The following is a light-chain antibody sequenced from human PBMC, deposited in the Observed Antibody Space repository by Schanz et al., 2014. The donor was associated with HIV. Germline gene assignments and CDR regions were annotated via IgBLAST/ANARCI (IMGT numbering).Light chain of an antibody. CDR3: QSYDRSLSGWV. CDR1: SSNIGAGYD. CDR2: GNN. Sequence: QSVLTQPPSVSGAPGQRVTISCTGSSSNIGAGYDVHWYQHLPGSAPKLLISGNNNRPSGVPDRFSGSKSGTAASLDITGLQAEDEAEYYCQSYDRSLSGWVFGGGTKVTVL. V-gene: IGLV1-40*01. J-gene: IGLJ3*02.